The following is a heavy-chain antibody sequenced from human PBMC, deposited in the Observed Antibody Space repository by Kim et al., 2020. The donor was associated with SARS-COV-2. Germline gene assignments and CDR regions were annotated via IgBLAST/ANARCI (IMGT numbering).Heavy chain of an antibody. V-gene: IGHV3-23*01. J-gene: IGHJ4*02. CDR1: GFTFSSYA. Sequence: GGSLRLSCAASGFTFSSYAMSWVRQAPGKGLEWVSVISGRGGTTYYADSVKGRFTISRDNPKNTLYLQMNSLRVEDTAVYYCAKSLDDYGDVVDDWGQGTLVTASS. CDR2: ISGRGGTT. CDR3: AKSLDDYGDVVDD. D-gene: IGHD4-17*01.